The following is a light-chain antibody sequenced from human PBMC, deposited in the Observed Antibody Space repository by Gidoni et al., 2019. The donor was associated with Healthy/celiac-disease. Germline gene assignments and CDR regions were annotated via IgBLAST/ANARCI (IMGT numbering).Light chain of an antibody. CDR2: AAS. CDR1: QSISSY. Sequence: DIQMTPSPSSLSASVGDSVTRTLRASQSISSYLKWYQQKPGKAPKLLIYAASSWQSGVPSRFSGSGSGTDFTLTISSLQPEDVATYYCQQSYSTPWTFGQGTNVEIK. V-gene: IGKV1-39*01. CDR3: QQSYSTPWT. J-gene: IGKJ1*01.